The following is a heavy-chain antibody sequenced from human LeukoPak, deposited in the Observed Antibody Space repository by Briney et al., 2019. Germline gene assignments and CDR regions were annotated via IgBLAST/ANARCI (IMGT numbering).Heavy chain of an antibody. D-gene: IGHD5-18*01. J-gene: IGHJ2*01. CDR1: EFSVGSNY. Sequence: GGSLRLSCAASEFSVGSNYMTWVRQAPGKGLEWVSLIYSGGSTYYADSVKGRFTISRDNSKNTLYLQMNSLRAEDTALYYCAKGGLQTRNWYFALWGRGTLVTVSS. V-gene: IGHV3-66*01. CDR2: IYSGGST. CDR3: AKGGLQTRNWYFAL.